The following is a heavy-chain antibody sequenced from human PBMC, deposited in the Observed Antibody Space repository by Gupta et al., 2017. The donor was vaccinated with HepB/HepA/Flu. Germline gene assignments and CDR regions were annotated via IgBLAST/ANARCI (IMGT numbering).Heavy chain of an antibody. CDR2: INPNGGGT. CDR3: ARGGPTSIYDY. V-gene: IGHV1-2*02. J-gene: IGHJ4*02. Sequence: QLQLVQSGADVKKPGASVKVSCKASGFTFTAYYIHWVRQAPGQGLEWMGWINPNGGGTDYAQKFQGRVTMARDTSITTAYMELSGLTSDDTAVYYWARGGPTSIYDYWGQGTLVTGSS. CDR1: GFTFTAYY. D-gene: IGHD6-6*01.